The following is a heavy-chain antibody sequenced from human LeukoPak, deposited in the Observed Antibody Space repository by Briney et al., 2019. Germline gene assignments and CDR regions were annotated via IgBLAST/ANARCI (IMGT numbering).Heavy chain of an antibody. J-gene: IGHJ5*02. CDR1: GGSISSGSYY. CDR3: ARGIRTSTNWFDP. V-gene: IGHV4-61*02. Sequence: PSETLSLTCTVSGGSISSGSYYWSWIRQPAGKGLEWIGRIYTSGSTNYNPSLKSRVTISVDTSKNQFSLKLSSVTAADTAVYYCARGIRTSTNWFDPWGQGTLVTVSS. CDR2: IYTSGST. D-gene: IGHD2-15*01.